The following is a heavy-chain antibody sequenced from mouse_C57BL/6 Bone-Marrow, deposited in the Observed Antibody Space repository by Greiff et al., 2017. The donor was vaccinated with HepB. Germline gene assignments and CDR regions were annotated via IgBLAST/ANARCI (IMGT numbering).Heavy chain of an antibody. D-gene: IGHD1-1*01. CDR1: GFNIKDYY. V-gene: IGHV14-2*01. Sequence: EVQVVESGAELVKPGASVKLSCTASGFNIKDYYMHWVKQRTEQGLEWIGRIDPEDGETKYAPKFQGKATITADTSSNTAYLQLSSLTSEDTSVYFCARRGYGMWGYFDVWGTGTTVTVSS. J-gene: IGHJ1*03. CDR3: ARRGYGMWGYFDV. CDR2: IDPEDGET.